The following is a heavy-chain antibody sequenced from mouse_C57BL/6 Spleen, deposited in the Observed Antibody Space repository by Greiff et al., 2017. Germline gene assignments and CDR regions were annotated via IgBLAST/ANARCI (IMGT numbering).Heavy chain of an antibody. D-gene: IGHD4-1*01. CDR1: GYSITSGYD. CDR3: ARGGDWDWFAY. CDR2: ISYSGST. J-gene: IGHJ3*01. V-gene: IGHV3-1*01. Sequence: EVQLQESGPGMVKPSQSLSLTCTVSGYSITSGYDWHWIRHFPGNKLEWMGYISYSGSTNYNPSLKSRISITHDTSKNHSCLKLNSVTTEDTATDYCARGGDWDWFAYWGQGTLVTVSA.